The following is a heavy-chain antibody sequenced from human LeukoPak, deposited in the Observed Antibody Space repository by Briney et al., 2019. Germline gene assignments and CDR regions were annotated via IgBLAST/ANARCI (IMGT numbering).Heavy chain of an antibody. V-gene: IGHV3-23*01. CDR2: ISGSGGRT. D-gene: IGHD2-2*01. CDR3: AKKVDCSSTSCYGPWFDP. CDR1: GFTFSSYA. Sequence: PGASLRLSCAASGFTFSSYAMSWVRQAPGKGLEWVSAISGSGGRTYYADSVKGRFTISRDNSKNTLYLQMNSLRAEDTAVYYCAKKVDCSSTSCYGPWFDPWGQGTLVTVSS. J-gene: IGHJ5*02.